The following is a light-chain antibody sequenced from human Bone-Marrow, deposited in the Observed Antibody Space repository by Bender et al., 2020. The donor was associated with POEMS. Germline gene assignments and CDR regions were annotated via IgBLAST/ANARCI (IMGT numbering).Light chain of an antibody. CDR2: SDN. CDR1: SSNIGNNA. Sequence: QSVLTQPPSVSESPRQSVTVSCSGSSSNIGNNAVNWYQQLPGEAPKLLIYSDNLLPSGVPDRFSGSKSGTSASLAITGLQAEDEGDYYCQSYDNSLGGWVFGGGTKLTVL. J-gene: IGLJ3*02. V-gene: IGLV1-36*01. CDR3: QSYDNSLGGWV.